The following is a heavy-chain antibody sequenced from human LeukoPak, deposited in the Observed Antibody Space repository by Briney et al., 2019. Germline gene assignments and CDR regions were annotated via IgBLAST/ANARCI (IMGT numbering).Heavy chain of an antibody. CDR1: GFTFRNFW. Sequence: TGGSLRLSCGASGFTFRNFWMNWVRQAPGKGLEWVANIKQDGSEKYYVDSVKGRFTISRDNAKNSLYLQMNSLRAEDTAVYYCARVSGAYYYNYGMDVWGQGTTVTVSS. D-gene: IGHD6-25*01. J-gene: IGHJ6*02. V-gene: IGHV3-7*01. CDR3: ARVSGAYYYNYGMDV. CDR2: IKQDGSEK.